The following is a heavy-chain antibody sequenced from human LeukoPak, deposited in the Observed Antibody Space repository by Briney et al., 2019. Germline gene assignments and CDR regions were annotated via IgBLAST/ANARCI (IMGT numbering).Heavy chain of an antibody. CDR1: GFTFSSYA. D-gene: IGHD3-3*01. J-gene: IGHJ6*02. Sequence: GSLRLSCAASGFTFSSYAMSWVRQPPGKGLEWIGYIYYSGSTNYNPSLKSRVTISVDTSKNQFSLKLSSVTAADTAVYYCARNTIFDGMDVWGQGTTVTVSS. CDR3: ARNTIFDGMDV. V-gene: IGHV4-59*01. CDR2: IYYSGST.